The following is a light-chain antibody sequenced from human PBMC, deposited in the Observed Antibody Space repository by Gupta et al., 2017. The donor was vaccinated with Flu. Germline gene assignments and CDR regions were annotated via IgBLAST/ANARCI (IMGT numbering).Light chain of an antibody. J-gene: IGKJ4*01. CDR2: LGS. V-gene: IGKV2-28*01. CDR1: QSLLHSNGYNY. Sequence: DTVMTQSPLSLPVTPGEPASISCRSSQSLLHSNGYNYLDWYLQKPGQSPQLLIYLGSNRASGVPDRFSGSGSGTDFTLKISRVEAEDVGVYYCVQALQTLLTFGGGTKVEIK. CDR3: VQALQTLLT.